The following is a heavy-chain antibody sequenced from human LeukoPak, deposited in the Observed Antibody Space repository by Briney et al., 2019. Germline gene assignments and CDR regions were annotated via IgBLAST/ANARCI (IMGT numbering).Heavy chain of an antibody. Sequence: PGGSLRFSGAASGFTFSSYSMNLVRQAAGKGLEWVSSISSSSSYIYYAASVTGRFTLSRDNAKHSLYLPMNSLRAEDTAVFYFKQKTAYEILTGHAFDIWGQGTMVTVSS. CDR1: GFTFSSYS. J-gene: IGHJ3*02. CDR2: ISSSSSYI. D-gene: IGHD3-9*01. V-gene: IGHV3-21*01. CDR3: KQKTAYEILTGHAFDI.